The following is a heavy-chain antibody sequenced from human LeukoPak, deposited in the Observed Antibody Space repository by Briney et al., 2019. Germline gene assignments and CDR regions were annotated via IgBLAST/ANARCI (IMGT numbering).Heavy chain of an antibody. V-gene: IGHV4-39*07. J-gene: IGHJ4*02. CDR3: ARGLDGYNV. CDR1: GGSISSSSYY. Sequence: SETLSLTCTVSGGSISSSSYYWGWIRQPPGKGLEWIGSIYYSGSTYYNPSLKSRVTISVDTSKNQFSLKLSSVTAADTAVYYCARGLDGYNVWGQGTLVTVSS. D-gene: IGHD5-24*01. CDR2: IYYSGST.